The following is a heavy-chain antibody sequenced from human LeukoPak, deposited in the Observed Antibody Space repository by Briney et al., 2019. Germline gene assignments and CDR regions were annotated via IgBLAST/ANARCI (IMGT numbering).Heavy chain of an antibody. CDR1: GYTFTSYD. J-gene: IGHJ6*02. CDR2: KNPNSGNT. D-gene: IGHD2-2*01. Sequence: GASVKVSCKASGYTFTSYDINWVRQATGQGLEWMGWKNPNSGNTGYAQKFQGRVTMTRNTSISTAYMELSSLRSEDTAVYYCARGLVEVVVPAAMYYYYGMDVWGQGTTVTVSS. CDR3: ARGLVEVVVPAAMYYYYGMDV. V-gene: IGHV1-8*01.